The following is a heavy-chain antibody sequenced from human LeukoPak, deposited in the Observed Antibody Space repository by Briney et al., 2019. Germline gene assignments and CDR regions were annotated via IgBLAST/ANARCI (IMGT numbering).Heavy chain of an antibody. CDR1: GYSFTSYW. CDR3: ARWVRDGYNYIDY. J-gene: IGHJ4*02. Sequence: GASLKTPCKGSGYSFTSYWIGWVRQMPGKGLEWIGIIYPGDSNTRYSPSFQGQVTISADKSISTAYLQWSSLKASDTAMYYCARWVRDGYNYIDYWGQGTLVTVSS. D-gene: IGHD5-24*01. CDR2: IYPGDSNT. V-gene: IGHV5-51*01.